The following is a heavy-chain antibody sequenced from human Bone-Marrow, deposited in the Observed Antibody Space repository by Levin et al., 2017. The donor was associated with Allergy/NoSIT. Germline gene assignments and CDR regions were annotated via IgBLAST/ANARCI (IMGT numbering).Heavy chain of an antibody. J-gene: IGHJ4*02. CDR3: ARSVGSGSYFDY. CDR1: GGSITSYY. D-gene: IGHD3-10*01. CDR2: ISNSGST. Sequence: KPSETLSLTCSVSGGSITSYYWSWIRQPPGKRLEWIGYISNSGSTKYNPSLKGRVTISIDTSKNQFSLKVTSVTAADTAVYYCARSVGSGSYFDYWGQGILVTVSS. V-gene: IGHV4-59*01.